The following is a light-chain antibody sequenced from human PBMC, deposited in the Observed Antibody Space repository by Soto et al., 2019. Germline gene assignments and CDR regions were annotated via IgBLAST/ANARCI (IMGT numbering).Light chain of an antibody. J-gene: IGLJ1*01. V-gene: IGLV2-14*01. Sequence: QSVLTQPASVSGSPGQSITISCTGTSSDVGTYNYVSWYQLHPGKAPKLMVYEVSNRPSGVSNRFSGSKSGNTASLTISGLQAEDEADYHCSSYTSSSTYVVGAGNKVTV. CDR3: SSYTSSSTYV. CDR1: SSDVGTYNY. CDR2: EVS.